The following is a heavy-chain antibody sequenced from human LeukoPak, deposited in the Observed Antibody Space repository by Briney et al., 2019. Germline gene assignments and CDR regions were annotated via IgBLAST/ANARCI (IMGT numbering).Heavy chain of an antibody. CDR2: IYHSGIT. D-gene: IGHD1-26*01. CDR1: GGSISNNNW. V-gene: IGHV4-4*02. Sequence: MSSETLSHTCAVSGGSISNNNWWTWVRQPPGKGLEWIGEIYHSGITNYNPSLKSRVAISVDRSKSQFSLKLSSVTAADTAVYYCAREISGSYPGVYYYGLDVWGQGTTVTVSS. J-gene: IGHJ6*02. CDR3: AREISGSYPGVYYYGLDV.